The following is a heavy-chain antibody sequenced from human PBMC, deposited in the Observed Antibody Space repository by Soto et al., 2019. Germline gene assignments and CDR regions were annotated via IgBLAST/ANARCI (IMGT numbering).Heavy chain of an antibody. Sequence: ETLSLTCTVSGGSIRSSYWSWIPQPPGKGLEWIGYIYYSGSTNYNPSLKSRVTISVDTSKNQFSLKLSSVTAADTAVYYCARCLVAGFCMDVWGQGTTVTVSS. J-gene: IGHJ6*02. CDR2: IYYSGST. CDR3: ARCLVAGFCMDV. V-gene: IGHV4-59*01. D-gene: IGHD2-15*01. CDR1: GGSIRSSY.